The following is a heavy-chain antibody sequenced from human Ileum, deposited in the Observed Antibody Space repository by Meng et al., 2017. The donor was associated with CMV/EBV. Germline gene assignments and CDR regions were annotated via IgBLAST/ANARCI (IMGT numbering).Heavy chain of an antibody. V-gene: IGHV3-74*01. CDR2: INSDGTFT. J-gene: IGHJ4*01. D-gene: IGHD1-14*01. CDR1: GFGFSYYW. Sequence: LSCEASGFGFSYYWMHWVRQAPGKGLVWVSRINSDGTFTKYADSVKGRCTISRDNAKNMLYLEINSLRAEDTAVYYCARENNGPEEYWGQGTLVTVSS. CDR3: ARENNGPEEY.